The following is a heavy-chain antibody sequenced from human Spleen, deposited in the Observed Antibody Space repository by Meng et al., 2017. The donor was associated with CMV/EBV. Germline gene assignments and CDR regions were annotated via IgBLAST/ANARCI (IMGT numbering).Heavy chain of an antibody. Sequence: SVKVSCKASGGTFSSYGISWVRQAPGQGLEWMGGITTILGIAKYAQKFQSRVTITADKSTSTAYLELSSLRSEDTAVYYCARGGYCSSTSCYTFDIWGQGTMVTVSS. V-gene: IGHV1-69*10. CDR1: GGTFSSYG. CDR3: ARGGYCSSTSCYTFDI. J-gene: IGHJ3*02. CDR2: ITTILGIA. D-gene: IGHD2-2*02.